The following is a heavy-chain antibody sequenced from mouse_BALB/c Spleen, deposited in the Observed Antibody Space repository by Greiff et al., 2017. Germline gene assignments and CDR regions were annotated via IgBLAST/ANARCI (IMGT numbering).Heavy chain of an antibody. Sequence: VQLQQSGAELVKPGASVKLSCTASGFNIKDTYMHWVKQRPEQGLEWIGRIDPANGNTKYDPKFPGKATITADTSSNTAYLQLSSLTSEDTAVYYCARLYDGNSYFDVWGAGTTVTVSS. CDR1: GFNIKDTY. CDR2: IDPANGNT. J-gene: IGHJ1*01. CDR3: ARLYDGNSYFDV. V-gene: IGHV14-3*02. D-gene: IGHD2-3*01.